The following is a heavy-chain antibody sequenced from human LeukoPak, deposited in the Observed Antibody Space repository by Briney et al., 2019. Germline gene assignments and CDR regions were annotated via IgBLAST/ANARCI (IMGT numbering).Heavy chain of an antibody. V-gene: IGHV4-34*01. CDR1: GGSFSGYY. J-gene: IGHJ4*02. Sequence: SETLSLTCAVYGGSFSGYYWSWIRQPPGKGLEWIGEINHSGSTNYNPSLKSRVTISVDTSKNQFSLKLTSVTAADTAVYYCARVFPHSSSWHFDYWGQGTLVTVSS. D-gene: IGHD6-13*01. CDR3: ARVFPHSSSWHFDY. CDR2: INHSGST.